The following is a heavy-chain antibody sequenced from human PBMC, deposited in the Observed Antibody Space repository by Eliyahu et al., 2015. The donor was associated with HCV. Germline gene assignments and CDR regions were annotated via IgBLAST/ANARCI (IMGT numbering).Heavy chain of an antibody. CDR3: ARVPDDCGGDCYLGAFDI. J-gene: IGHJ3*02. Sequence: QVQLQESGPGLVKPSETLSLTCXVSGGSISSYYWXWIRQPPGKGLEWIGYIYYSGSTNYNPSLKSRVTISVDTSKNQFSLKLSSVTAADTAVYYCARVPDDCGGDCYLGAFDIWGQGTMVTVSS. V-gene: IGHV4-59*01. CDR1: GGSISSYY. CDR2: IYYSGST. D-gene: IGHD2-21*02.